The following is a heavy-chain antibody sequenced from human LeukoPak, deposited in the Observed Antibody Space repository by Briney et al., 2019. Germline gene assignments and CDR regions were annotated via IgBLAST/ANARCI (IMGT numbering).Heavy chain of an antibody. Sequence: SQTLSLTCTVSGGSVNSADSYWSWIRPPPGKGLEWVAYISCSGRTVYNPSLGSRVSISSDKSKNQFSLRLSPVTAADTAIYYCVRESYYTTTWERDYWGQGTLVTVSS. CDR3: VRESYYTTTWERDY. V-gene: IGHV4-30-4*01. CDR2: ISCSGRT. D-gene: IGHD3-3*01. CDR1: GGSVNSADSY. J-gene: IGHJ4*02.